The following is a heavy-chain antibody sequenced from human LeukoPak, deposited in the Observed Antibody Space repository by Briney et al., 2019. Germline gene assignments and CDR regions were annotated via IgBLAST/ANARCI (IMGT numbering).Heavy chain of an antibody. V-gene: IGHV1-2*02. D-gene: IGHD3-22*01. Sequence: ASVKVSCKASGYIFTGYYMHWVRQAPGQGLEWMGWINPNSGGTNYAQKFQGRVTMTRDTSISTAYMELRSLRSDDTAVYYCARDRNYYDSSGYYYFPDYWGQGTLVTVSS. CDR3: ARDRNYYDSSGYYYFPDY. J-gene: IGHJ4*02. CDR1: GYIFTGYY. CDR2: INPNSGGT.